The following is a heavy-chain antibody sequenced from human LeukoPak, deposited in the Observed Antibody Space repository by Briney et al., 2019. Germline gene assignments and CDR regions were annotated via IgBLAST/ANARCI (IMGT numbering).Heavy chain of an antibody. D-gene: IGHD7-27*01. V-gene: IGHV4-4*07. J-gene: IGHJ4*02. Sequence: SETLSLTCTVSGGSISSYYWSWIRQPAGKGLEWIGRIYTTGSTNYNPSLKSRITMSTDTSKNQLSMKLPSVTAADPAVYYCARGAGDDLDYWGQGTLVSVSS. CDR3: ARGAGDDLDY. CDR2: IYTTGST. CDR1: GGSISSYY.